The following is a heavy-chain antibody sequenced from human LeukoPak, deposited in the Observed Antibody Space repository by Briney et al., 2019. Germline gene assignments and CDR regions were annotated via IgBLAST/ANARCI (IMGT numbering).Heavy chain of an antibody. CDR2: IYPGDSDT. J-gene: IGHJ6*03. CDR3: ARKSSYYYYYMDV. V-gene: IGHV5-51*01. Sequence: GESLKISRKGSGYSFTSYWIGWVRQMPGKGLEWMGIIYPGDSDTRYSPSFQGQVTISADKSISTAYLQWSSLKASDTAMYYCARKSSYYYYYMDVWGKGTTVTVSS. CDR1: GYSFTSYW.